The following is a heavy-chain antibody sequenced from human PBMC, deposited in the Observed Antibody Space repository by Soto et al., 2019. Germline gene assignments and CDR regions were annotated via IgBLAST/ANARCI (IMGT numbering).Heavy chain of an antibody. CDR3: ARGGVY. CDR1: GFNFSNYD. J-gene: IGHJ4*01. V-gene: IGHV3-48*03. Sequence: GGSLRLSCVTSGFNFSNYDMNWVRQAPGRGMEWIAFITATGFTTFYADSVRPRFTISRDNAQESVFLQMDSLTVEDTGIYYCARGGVYWGRGTPVTVSS. CDR2: ITATGFTT. D-gene: IGHD2-8*01.